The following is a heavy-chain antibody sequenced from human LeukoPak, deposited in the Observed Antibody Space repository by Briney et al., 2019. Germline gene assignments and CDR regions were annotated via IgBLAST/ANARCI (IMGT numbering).Heavy chain of an antibody. CDR1: GFTFSSYW. Sequence: PGGSLRLSCAASGFTFSSYWMHWVRQAPGKGLVWVSRTNSDGSSTSYADSVKGRFTISRDNAKNTLYLQMNSLRAEDTAVYYCARDRGAYCSGGSCYSRNWFDPWGQGTLVTVSS. CDR2: TNSDGSST. J-gene: IGHJ5*02. CDR3: ARDRGAYCSGGSCYSRNWFDP. D-gene: IGHD2-15*01. V-gene: IGHV3-74*01.